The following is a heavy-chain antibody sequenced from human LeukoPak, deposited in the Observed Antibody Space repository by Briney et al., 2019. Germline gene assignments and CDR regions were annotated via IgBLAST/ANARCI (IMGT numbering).Heavy chain of an antibody. V-gene: IGHV3-23*01. J-gene: IGHJ6*02. CDR3: GKAPPAATNYYYGMDV. Sequence: PGGSLRLSCAASGFTFNNYAMTWVRQAPGKGLEWVSAVSGRGDATYYADSVKGRFTISRDDSKNTLYLQMNSLRAEDTAVYHCGKAPPAATNYYYGMDVWGQGTTVTVSS. CDR1: GFTFNNYA. D-gene: IGHD2-15*01. CDR2: VSGRGDAT.